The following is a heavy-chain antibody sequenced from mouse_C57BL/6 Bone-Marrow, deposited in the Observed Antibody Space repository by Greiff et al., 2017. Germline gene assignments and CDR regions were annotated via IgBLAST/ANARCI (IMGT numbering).Heavy chain of an antibody. CDR2: IYPRSGNT. V-gene: IGHV1-81*01. J-gene: IGHJ4*01. D-gene: IGHD2-2*01. CDR1: GYTFTSYG. Sequence: QVQLQQSGAELARPGASVKLSCKASGYTFTSYGISWVKQRTGQGLEWIGEIYPRSGNTYYNEKFKGKATLTADQSSSTAYMELRSLTSEDSAVYFCARSTMVTTHYYAMDYWGQGTSVTVSS. CDR3: ARSTMVTTHYYAMDY.